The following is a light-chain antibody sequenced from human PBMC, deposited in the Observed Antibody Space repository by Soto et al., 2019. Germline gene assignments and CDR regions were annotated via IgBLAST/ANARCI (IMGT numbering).Light chain of an antibody. CDR1: QSISRN. J-gene: IGKJ5*01. CDR2: AAS. CDR3: QQRYPTASIT. Sequence: DIQMTQSPSSLSASVGDRVTITCRASQSISRNLNWYQHKPGKAPKLLIYAASSLQNGVPSRFSGGGSGTEFTLSISSLQPEDFGTYYCQQRYPTASITFRQGTRLEIK. V-gene: IGKV1-39*01.